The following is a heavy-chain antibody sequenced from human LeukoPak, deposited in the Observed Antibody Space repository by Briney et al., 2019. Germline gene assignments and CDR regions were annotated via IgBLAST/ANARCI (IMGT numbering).Heavy chain of an antibody. J-gene: IGHJ6*03. Sequence: GASVKVSCKASGYTFTSYDINWVRQATGQGLEWMGWMNPNSGNTGYAQKFQGGVTITRNTSISTAYMELSSLRSEDTAVYYCARVPVPVRYYYYMDVWGKGTTVTVSS. CDR2: MNPNSGNT. D-gene: IGHD3-10*01. CDR3: ARVPVPVRYYYYMDV. V-gene: IGHV1-8*03. CDR1: GYTFTSYD.